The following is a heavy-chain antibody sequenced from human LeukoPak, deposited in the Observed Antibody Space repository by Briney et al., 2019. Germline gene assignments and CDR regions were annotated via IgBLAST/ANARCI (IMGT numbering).Heavy chain of an antibody. Sequence: GGSLRLSCAASGFTFDDYAMHWVRQAPGKGLEWVSGISWNSGSIGYADSVKGRFTISRDNAKNSLYLQMNSLRAEDTALYYCAKVGGADGGYPNWYFDLWGRGTLVTVSS. D-gene: IGHD4-17*01. CDR2: ISWNSGSI. V-gene: IGHV3-9*01. CDR1: GFTFDDYA. CDR3: AKVGGADGGYPNWYFDL. J-gene: IGHJ2*01.